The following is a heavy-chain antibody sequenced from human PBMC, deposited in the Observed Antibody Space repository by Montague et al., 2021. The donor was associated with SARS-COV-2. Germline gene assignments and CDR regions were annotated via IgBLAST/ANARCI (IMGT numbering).Heavy chain of an antibody. CDR3: GRDMDI. J-gene: IGHJ6*02. CDR2: LNQDGSGI. V-gene: IGHV3-7*03. Sequence: SLRLSCAASRFTFSPYWMTLLRQAPVKGLEWVANLNQDGSGIHYVDSVRDRFTISRDYAHNSLYLHMNSVRVEDTALYFCGRDMDIWGPGTTVTVSS. CDR1: RFTFSPYW.